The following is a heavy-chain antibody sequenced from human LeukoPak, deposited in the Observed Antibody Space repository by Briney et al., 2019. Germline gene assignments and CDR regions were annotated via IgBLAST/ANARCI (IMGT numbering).Heavy chain of an antibody. CDR3: ARGPSYGDYVDYLDY. Sequence: GGSLRLSCEASGFTFSRHWMNWVRRAPGKGLEWVASIKQDETPRYNADSVKGRFTISRDNAKNSLYLQLNSLRADDTSVYYCARGPSYGDYVDYLDYWGRGTLVTVSS. CDR2: IKQDETPR. V-gene: IGHV3-7*01. CDR1: GFTFSRHW. D-gene: IGHD4-17*01. J-gene: IGHJ4*02.